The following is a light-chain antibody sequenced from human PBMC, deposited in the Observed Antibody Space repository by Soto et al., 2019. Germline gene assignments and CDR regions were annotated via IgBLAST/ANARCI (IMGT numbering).Light chain of an antibody. V-gene: IGKV3-11*01. CDR1: QSVSSS. Sequence: EIVLTQSPATLSLSPGERAALSCRASQSVSSSLGWYQQKPGQAPRLLIYDASKKSPGIPARFTGAGSGTDFTLSISRLEPEDVAVDLCQQRRFWPSTFGGVTKVEI. CDR3: QQRRFWPST. J-gene: IGKJ4*01. CDR2: DAS.